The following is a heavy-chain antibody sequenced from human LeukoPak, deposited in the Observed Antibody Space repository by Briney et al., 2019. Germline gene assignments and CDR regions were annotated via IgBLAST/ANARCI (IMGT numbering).Heavy chain of an antibody. J-gene: IGHJ4*02. CDR1: GDTFTGYY. V-gene: IGHV1-2*02. D-gene: IGHD6-19*01. Sequence: GASEKVSCKASGDTFTGYYMHWVRQAPGQGLEWMGWINPNSGGTNYAQKFQGRVTMTRDTSISTAYMELSRLRSDDTAVYYCARDDRIAVAGPHYWDQGTLVTVSS. CDR3: ARDDRIAVAGPHY. CDR2: INPNSGGT.